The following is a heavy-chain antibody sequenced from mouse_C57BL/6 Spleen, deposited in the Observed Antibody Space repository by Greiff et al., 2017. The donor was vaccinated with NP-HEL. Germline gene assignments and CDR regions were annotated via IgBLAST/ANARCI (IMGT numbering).Heavy chain of an antibody. CDR2: ISDGGSYT. CDR3: ARDRDYGSSYVGYFDV. Sequence: EVQGVESGGGLVKPGGSLKLSCAASGFTFSSYAMSWVRQTPEKRLEWVATISDGGSYTYYPDNVKGRFTISRDNAKNNLYLQMSHLKSEDTAMYYCARDRDYGSSYVGYFDVWGTGTTVTVSS. V-gene: IGHV5-4*01. J-gene: IGHJ1*03. D-gene: IGHD1-1*01. CDR1: GFTFSSYA.